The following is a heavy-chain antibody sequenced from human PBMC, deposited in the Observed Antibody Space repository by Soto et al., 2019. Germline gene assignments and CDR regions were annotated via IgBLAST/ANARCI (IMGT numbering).Heavy chain of an antibody. J-gene: IGHJ4*02. CDR2: VSAYNGNT. V-gene: IGHV1-18*04. CDR1: GYTFTSYG. Sequence: ASLKVPCKSSGYTFTSYGSIWVRQAPGQGLEWMGWVSAYNGNTNYAQKLQGRVTMTTDTSTSTAYMELRSLRSDDTAVYYCARGGLIAAAGIHYWGQGTMVNVS. CDR3: ARGGLIAAAGIHY. D-gene: IGHD6-13*01.